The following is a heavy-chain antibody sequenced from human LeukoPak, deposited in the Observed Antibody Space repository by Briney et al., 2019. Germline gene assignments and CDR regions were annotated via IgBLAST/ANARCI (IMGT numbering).Heavy chain of an antibody. D-gene: IGHD3-22*01. CDR2: IYHSGST. J-gene: IGHJ4*02. Sequence: PSGTLSLTCAVSGGSISSSNWWSWVRQPPGKGLEWIGEIYHSGSTNYNPSLKSRVTISVDKSKNQFSLKLSSVTAADTAVYYCARVVYDSSGYYCYFDYWGQGTLVTVSS. V-gene: IGHV4-4*02. CDR3: ARVVYDSSGYYCYFDY. CDR1: GGSISSSNW.